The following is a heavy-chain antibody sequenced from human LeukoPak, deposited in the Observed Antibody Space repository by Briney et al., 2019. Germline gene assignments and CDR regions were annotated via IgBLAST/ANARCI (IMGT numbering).Heavy chain of an antibody. J-gene: IGHJ6*02. CDR3: ARDRWGIAADGTYFYYGLDV. D-gene: IGHD6-13*01. Sequence: PGGSLRLSCAASGFTFSSYAMHWVRQAPGKGLEWVANIKLDGSEKYYVDSVKGRFTISRDNAKNSLYLQMNSLRAEDTAVYYCARDRWGIAADGTYFYYGLDVWGQGTTVTVSS. CDR1: GFTFSSYA. V-gene: IGHV3-7*01. CDR2: IKLDGSEK.